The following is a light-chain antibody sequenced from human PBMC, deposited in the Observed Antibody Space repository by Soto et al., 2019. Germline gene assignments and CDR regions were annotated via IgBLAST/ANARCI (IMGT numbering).Light chain of an antibody. V-gene: IGLV2-14*01. CDR1: SSDVGCYNY. J-gene: IGLJ1*01. Sequence: QSALTQPASVSGSPGQSITISCTGTSSDVGCYNYVSWYQQHQGKAPKLMIYEVSNRPSGVSNRFSGYKSGNTASLTISGLQAEDEADYYFSSYTSSSTYVFGTGTKLTVL. CDR3: SSYTSSSTYV. CDR2: EVS.